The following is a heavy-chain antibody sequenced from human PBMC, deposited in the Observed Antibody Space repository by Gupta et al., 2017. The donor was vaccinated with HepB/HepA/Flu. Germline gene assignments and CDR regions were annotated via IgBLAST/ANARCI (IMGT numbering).Heavy chain of an antibody. CDR3: ARERSIWFEFDY. V-gene: IGHV3-48*03. CDR1: GFALRSYE. Sequence: EVQLVESGGGLVQPGGSLRLSCAASGFALRSYEMNWVRQAPGKGLEWVSYMSSSGSTMYYTDSVKGRFTISRDNAKNSLYLQMNSLRAEDTAIYYCARERSIWFEFDYWGQGTLVTVSS. CDR2: MSSSGSTM. D-gene: IGHD3-10*01. J-gene: IGHJ4*02.